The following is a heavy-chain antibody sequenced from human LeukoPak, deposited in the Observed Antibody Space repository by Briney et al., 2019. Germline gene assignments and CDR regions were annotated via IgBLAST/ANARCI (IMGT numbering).Heavy chain of an antibody. V-gene: IGHV3-23*01. CDR2: ISGSGGST. CDR1: GFTPSSYA. Sequence: PGGSLRLSCAASGFTPSSYAMSWVRQAPGKGLEWVSAISGSGGSTYYADSVKGRFTISRDNSKNTLYLQMNSLRAEDTAVYYCAKDHDILTGYHNDYWGQGTLVTVSS. D-gene: IGHD3-9*01. J-gene: IGHJ4*02. CDR3: AKDHDILTGYHNDY.